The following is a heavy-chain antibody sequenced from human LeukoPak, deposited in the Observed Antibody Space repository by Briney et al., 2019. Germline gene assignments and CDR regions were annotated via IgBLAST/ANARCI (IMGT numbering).Heavy chain of an antibody. CDR2: TYYSGST. CDR1: GGSISSYY. J-gene: IGHJ4*02. V-gene: IGHV4-59*12. Sequence: SETLSLTCTVSGGSISSYYWSWIRQPPGKGLEWIGYTYYSGSTNYNPSLKSRVTISVDTSKNQFSLKLSSVTAADTAVYYCARSIGGSGSYSDYWGQGTLVTVSS. CDR3: ARSIGGSGSYSDY. D-gene: IGHD3-10*01.